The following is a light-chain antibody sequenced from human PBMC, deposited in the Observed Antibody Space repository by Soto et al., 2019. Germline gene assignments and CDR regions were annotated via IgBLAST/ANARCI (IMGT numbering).Light chain of an antibody. CDR3: QHYNNWPRT. Sequence: EIVMTQSPATLSVSPGERVTLSCRASQSVSSNLAWYQQKPGQAPRLLIYGASTRATGIPARFSGSGSGTEFTLTISSLQSEDFAVYYCQHYNNWPRTVGQGPKVEIK. CDR2: GAS. J-gene: IGKJ1*01. CDR1: QSVSSN. V-gene: IGKV3-15*01.